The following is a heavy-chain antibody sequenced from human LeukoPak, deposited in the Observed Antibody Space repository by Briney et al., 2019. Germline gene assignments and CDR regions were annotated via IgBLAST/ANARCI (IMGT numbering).Heavy chain of an antibody. CDR3: ARIYSGSSDIDY. Sequence: GGSLRLSCAASGFTFSSYGMHWVREAPGKGLEWVAVISYDGSNKYYADSVKGRFTISRDNSKNTLYLQMNSLRAEDTAVYYCARIYSGSSDIDYWGQGTLVTVSS. D-gene: IGHD1-26*01. J-gene: IGHJ4*02. CDR1: GFTFSSYG. CDR2: ISYDGSNK. V-gene: IGHV3-30*03.